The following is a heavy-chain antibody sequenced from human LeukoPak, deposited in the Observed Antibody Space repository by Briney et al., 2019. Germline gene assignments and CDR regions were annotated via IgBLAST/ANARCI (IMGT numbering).Heavy chain of an antibody. Sequence: PGGSPRLSCAASGFTFSSYWMHWVRQAPGKGLVWVSRINSDGSSTIRADSVKGRFTISRDNAKNTLYLQMNSLRAEDTAVYYCAREVYSSGWSSFDYWGQGTLVTVSS. CDR2: INSDGSST. J-gene: IGHJ4*02. V-gene: IGHV3-74*01. CDR1: GFTFSSYW. CDR3: AREVYSSGWSSFDY. D-gene: IGHD6-19*01.